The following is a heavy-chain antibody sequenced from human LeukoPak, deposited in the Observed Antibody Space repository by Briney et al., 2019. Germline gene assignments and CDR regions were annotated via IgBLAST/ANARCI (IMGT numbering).Heavy chain of an antibody. CDR3: ARDVYSTVTTLANPPNIGFDP. V-gene: IGHV4-39*07. Sequence: SETLSLNCTVSGGSISSSSYYWGWIRQPPGKGLEWIGSIYYSGSTYYNPSLKSRVTISVDTSKNQFSLKLSSVTAADTAVYYCARDVYSTVTTLANPPNIGFDPWGQGTLVTVSS. CDR2: IYYSGST. CDR1: GGSISSSSYY. J-gene: IGHJ5*02. D-gene: IGHD4-17*01.